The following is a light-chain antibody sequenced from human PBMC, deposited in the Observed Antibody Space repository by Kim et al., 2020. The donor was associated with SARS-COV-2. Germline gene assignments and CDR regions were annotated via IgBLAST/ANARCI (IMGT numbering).Light chain of an antibody. J-gene: IGLJ3*02. CDR3: ETWDSNNWV. V-gene: IGLV4-60*03. CDR1: SGHSSYI. Sequence: SVKLTCTLSSGHSSYIIAWHQQQPGKAPRYLMKLEGSGSYNKGSGVPDRFSGSSSGADRYLTISNLQSEDEADYYCETWDSNNWVFGGGTQLTVL. CDR2: LEGSGSY.